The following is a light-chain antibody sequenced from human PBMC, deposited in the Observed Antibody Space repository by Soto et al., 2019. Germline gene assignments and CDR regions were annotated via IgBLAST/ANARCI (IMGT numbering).Light chain of an antibody. V-gene: IGKV3-15*01. CDR3: LQYNNWWT. CDR2: GAS. CDR1: QSVTSS. Sequence: EIVMTQSPATLSVSPGERATLSCRASQSVTSSLAWYQQKPGRSPRLLIYGASTMATGIPARFSGSGSGTEFTLTISSLQSEDFAVYYCLQYNNWWTFGQGTKVEIK. J-gene: IGKJ1*01.